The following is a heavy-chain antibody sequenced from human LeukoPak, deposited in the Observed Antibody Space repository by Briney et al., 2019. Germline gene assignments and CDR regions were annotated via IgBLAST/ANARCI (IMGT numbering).Heavy chain of an antibody. J-gene: IGHJ5*02. CDR1: GFTFSSSA. CDR2: ISSGGSTI. CDR3: ARASSSRSWFDP. D-gene: IGHD2/OR15-2a*01. V-gene: IGHV3-48*02. Sequence: GGSLRLSCAASGFTFSSSAMNWVRQAPGKGLEWVSYISSGGSTINYADSVRGRFTISRDNAKNSLYLQMNSLRDEDTAVYYCARASSSRSWFDPWGQGTLVTVSS.